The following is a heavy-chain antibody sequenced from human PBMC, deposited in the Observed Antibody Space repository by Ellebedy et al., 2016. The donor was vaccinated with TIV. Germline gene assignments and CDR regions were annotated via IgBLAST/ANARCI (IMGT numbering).Heavy chain of an antibody. D-gene: IGHD3-3*01. Sequence: GGSLRLXXAASGFTFSSYSMNWVRQAPGKGLEWVSYISSSSSTIYYADSVKGRFTISRDNAKNSLYLQMNSLRAEDTAVYYCARVFFYWYFDLWGRGTLVTVSS. J-gene: IGHJ2*01. CDR3: ARVFFYWYFDL. CDR2: ISSSSSTI. V-gene: IGHV3-48*01. CDR1: GFTFSSYS.